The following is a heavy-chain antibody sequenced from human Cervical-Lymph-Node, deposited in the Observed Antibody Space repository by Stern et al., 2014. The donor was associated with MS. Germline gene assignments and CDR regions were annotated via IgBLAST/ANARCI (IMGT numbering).Heavy chain of an antibody. CDR2: INTNTGTP. J-gene: IGHJ4*02. D-gene: IGHD4-17*01. Sequence: QVQLVQSESEWKKPGAPVKLSCKASGYTFTNYALNWVRQAPGQGLEWMGWINTNTGTPTYAQGFTGRFVFSLDSSVSTSYLHIKSLKTEDTAVYYCAPGRRYGDGAEYWGQGTLVTVSS. CDR1: GYTFTNYA. V-gene: IGHV7-4-1*02. CDR3: APGRRYGDGAEY.